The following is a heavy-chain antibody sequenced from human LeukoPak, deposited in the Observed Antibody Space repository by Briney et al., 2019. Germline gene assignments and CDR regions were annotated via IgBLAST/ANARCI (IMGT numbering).Heavy chain of an antibody. Sequence: RASVKVSCKASGFTFSSYSMNWVRQAPGKGLEWVSSISSSSSYIYYADSVKGRFTISRDNAKNSLYLQMNSLRAEDTAVYYCASAGRAGWGQGTLVTVSS. CDR2: ISSSSSYI. CDR1: GFTFSSYS. CDR3: ASAGRAG. D-gene: IGHD3-10*01. J-gene: IGHJ4*02. V-gene: IGHV3-21*01.